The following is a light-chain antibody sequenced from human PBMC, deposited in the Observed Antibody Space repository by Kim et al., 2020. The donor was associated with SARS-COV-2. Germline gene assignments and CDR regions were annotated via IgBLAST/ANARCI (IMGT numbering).Light chain of an antibody. Sequence: GNRVTITFRASQSVDSWLAWYQQQPGKAPKLLIYQASKLASGVPSRFSGSGSGTDFTLTISNLQPGDSAIYYCKQYETYWTFGPGTKVDIK. CDR2: QAS. V-gene: IGKV1-5*03. CDR1: QSVDSW. CDR3: KQYETYWT. J-gene: IGKJ1*01.